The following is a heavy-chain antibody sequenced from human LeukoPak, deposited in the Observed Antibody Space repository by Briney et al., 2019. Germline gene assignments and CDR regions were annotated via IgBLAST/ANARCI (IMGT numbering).Heavy chain of an antibody. CDR2: IYYSGST. CDR1: GGSISSYY. D-gene: IGHD3-10*01. Sequence: SETLSLTCTVSGGSISSYYWSWIRQPPGKGLEWIGYIYYSGSTNYNPSLKSRVTISVDTPKNQFSLKLSSVTAADTAVYYCARIRGGYYGSGSYEHYLDYWGQGTLVTVSS. J-gene: IGHJ4*02. CDR3: ARIRGGYYGSGSYEHYLDY. V-gene: IGHV4-59*01.